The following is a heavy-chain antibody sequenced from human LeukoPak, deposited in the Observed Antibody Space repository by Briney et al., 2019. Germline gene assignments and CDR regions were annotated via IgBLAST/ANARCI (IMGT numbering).Heavy chain of an antibody. Sequence: PGGSLRLSCAASGFTFSSYAMSWVRQAPGEGLEWVSAISGSGGSTYYADSVKGRFTISRDNSKNTLYLQMNSLRAEDTAVYYCAKLTVAQSGTEFDYWGQGTLVTVSS. CDR3: AKLTVAQSGTEFDY. CDR1: GFTFSSYA. J-gene: IGHJ4*02. V-gene: IGHV3-23*01. CDR2: ISGSGGST. D-gene: IGHD6-19*01.